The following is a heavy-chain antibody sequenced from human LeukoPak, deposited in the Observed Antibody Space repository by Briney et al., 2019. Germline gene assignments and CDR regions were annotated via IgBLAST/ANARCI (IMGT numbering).Heavy chain of an antibody. CDR3: ARASYSYDINGWVPFDY. J-gene: IGHJ4*02. Sequence: AASVKVSCKASGYTFTSYGISWVRQAPGQGLEWMGWISAYNGNTNYAQKLQGRVTMTTDTSTSTAYMELKSLRSDDTAIYYCARASYSYDINGWVPFDYWGQGTLVTVSS. CDR1: GYTFTSYG. V-gene: IGHV1-18*01. D-gene: IGHD3-22*01. CDR2: ISAYNGNT.